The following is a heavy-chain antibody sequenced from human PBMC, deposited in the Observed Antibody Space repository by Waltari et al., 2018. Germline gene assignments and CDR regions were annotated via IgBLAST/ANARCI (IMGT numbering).Heavy chain of an antibody. CDR2: IYYSGST. V-gene: IGHV4-39*07. Sequence: QLQLQESGPGLVKPSETLSLTCTVSGGSISSSSYYWCWIRQPPGKGLEWIGSIYYSGSTYYNPSLKSRVTISVDTSKNQFSLKLSSVTAADTAVYYCARALPIIAAAGIPDYWGQGTLVTVSS. CDR1: GGSISSSSYY. J-gene: IGHJ4*02. CDR3: ARALPIIAAAGIPDY. D-gene: IGHD6-13*01.